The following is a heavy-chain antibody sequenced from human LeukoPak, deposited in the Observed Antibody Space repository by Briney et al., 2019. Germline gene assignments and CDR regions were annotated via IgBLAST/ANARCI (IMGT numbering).Heavy chain of an antibody. CDR3: AKSSRPRYYYDSSGYYKGFDY. Sequence: GGSLRLSCAASGFTFSSYAMSWVHQAPGKGLESVSAISGSGGSTYYADSVKGRFTISRDNSKNTLYLQMNSLRAEDTAVYYCAKSSRPRYYYDSSGYYKGFDYWGQGTLVTVSS. CDR2: ISGSGGST. V-gene: IGHV3-23*01. J-gene: IGHJ4*02. D-gene: IGHD3-22*01. CDR1: GFTFSSYA.